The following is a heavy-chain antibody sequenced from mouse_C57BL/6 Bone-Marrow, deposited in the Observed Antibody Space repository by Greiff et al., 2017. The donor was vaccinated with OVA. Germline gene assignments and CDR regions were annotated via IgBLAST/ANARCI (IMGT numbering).Heavy chain of an antibody. D-gene: IGHD1-1*01. CDR2: ISSGSSTI. V-gene: IGHV5-17*01. Sequence: DVHLVESGGGLVKPGGSLKLSCAASGFTFSDYGMHWVRQAPEKGLEWVAYISSGSSTIYYADTVKGRFTISRDNAKNTLFLQMTSLRSEDTAMYYCASGSSYGNFDVWGTGTTVTVSS. J-gene: IGHJ1*03. CDR1: GFTFSDYG. CDR3: ASGSSYGNFDV.